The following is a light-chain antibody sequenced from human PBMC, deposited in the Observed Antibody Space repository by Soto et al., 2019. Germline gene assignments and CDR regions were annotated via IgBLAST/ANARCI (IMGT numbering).Light chain of an antibody. V-gene: IGLV2-14*01. J-gene: IGLJ2*01. CDR2: DVS. CDR3: SSYTSSSTVV. Sequence: QSVLTQPASVSGSPGQSITISCTGTSSDVGGYNYVSWYQQHPGKAHKLMIYDVSNRPSGVSNRFSGSKSGNTASLTISGLQDEDEADYYCSSYTSSSTVVFGGGTKVTVL. CDR1: SSDVGGYNY.